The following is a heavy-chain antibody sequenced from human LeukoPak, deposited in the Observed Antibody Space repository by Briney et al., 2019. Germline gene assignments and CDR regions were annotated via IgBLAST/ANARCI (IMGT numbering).Heavy chain of an antibody. D-gene: IGHD3-10*01. CDR1: GYTFTSYA. Sequence: GASVKVSCKASGYTFTSYAMHWVRQAPGQRLEWMGWINAGNGYTKYSQKFQDRVTITRDTSASTAYMELSSLRSEDTAVYYCARLPAPHTPTESRNYYGSGIADYWGQGTLVTVSS. CDR2: INAGNGYT. J-gene: IGHJ4*02. V-gene: IGHV1-3*01. CDR3: ARLPAPHTPTESRNYYGSGIADY.